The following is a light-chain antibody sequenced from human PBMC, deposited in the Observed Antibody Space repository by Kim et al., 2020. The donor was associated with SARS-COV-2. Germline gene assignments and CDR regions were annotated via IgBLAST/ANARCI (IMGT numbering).Light chain of an antibody. CDR2: INDDGSH. V-gene: IGLV4-69*02. CDR3: QTWGTGIRV. J-gene: IGLJ3*02. Sequence: SVKLTCTLSSGHSTYAVAWHQQQPQKGPRYLMKINDDGSHSKGDGIPDRFSGSSSGAERHLTISSLQSEDESYYYCQTWGTGIRVFGGGTKLTVL. CDR1: SGHSTYA.